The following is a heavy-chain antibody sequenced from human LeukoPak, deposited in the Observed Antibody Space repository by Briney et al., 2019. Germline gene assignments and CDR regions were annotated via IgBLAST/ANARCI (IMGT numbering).Heavy chain of an antibody. Sequence: PGGSLRLSCAAAGLTFSNYGMHWVRQAPGKGLQWVAYIRYDGRNKYSADSVKGRFTISRDNSKNTLSLQMNSLRTDDTAVYYCAKRDLTTEFDYWGQGTLVTVSS. J-gene: IGHJ4*02. V-gene: IGHV3-30*02. CDR1: GLTFSNYG. CDR3: AKRDLTTEFDY. D-gene: IGHD4-17*01. CDR2: IRYDGRNK.